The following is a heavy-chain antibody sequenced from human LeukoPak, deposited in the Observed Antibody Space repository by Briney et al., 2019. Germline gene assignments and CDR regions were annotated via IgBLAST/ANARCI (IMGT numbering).Heavy chain of an antibody. CDR1: GGSISSGGYY. CDR3: ARDYGGNVDY. CDR2: IYYSGST. D-gene: IGHD4-23*01. Sequence: PSETLSLTCTVSGGSISSGGYYWSWIRQHPGKGLEWIGYIYYSGSTYYHPSLKSRVTISVDTSKNQFSLKLSSVTAADTAVYYCARDYGGNVDYWGQGTLVTVS. V-gene: IGHV4-31*03. J-gene: IGHJ4*02.